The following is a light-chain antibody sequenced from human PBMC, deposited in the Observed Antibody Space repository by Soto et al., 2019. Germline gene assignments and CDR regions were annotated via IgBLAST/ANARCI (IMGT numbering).Light chain of an antibody. V-gene: IGKV3-20*01. Sequence: EIVLTQSPGTLSLSPGERAILSCRASQSVTNNYLAWYQQKPGQAPRLLIYGASSRATGIPDRFSGSGSGTDFTLTISRLEPEDFAVYYCQQYGRSPWTFGQGTKVDIK. CDR1: QSVTNNY. CDR2: GAS. J-gene: IGKJ1*01. CDR3: QQYGRSPWT.